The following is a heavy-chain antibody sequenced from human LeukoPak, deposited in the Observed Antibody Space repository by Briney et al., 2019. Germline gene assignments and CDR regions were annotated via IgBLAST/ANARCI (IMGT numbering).Heavy chain of an antibody. CDR2: ISGSGGST. V-gene: IGHV3-23*01. D-gene: IGHD6-19*01. J-gene: IGHJ4*02. Sequence: GGSRRLACAASGFTFNNYGLTWVRQAPGKGLEWVSAISGSGGSTYYTDSVKGRFTVSRDNSKNTLYLQMNSLRAEDTAIYYCAKGGSSGWPVRHFVYWARGTLVTVSS. CDR1: GFTFNNYG. CDR3: AKGGSSGWPVRHFVY.